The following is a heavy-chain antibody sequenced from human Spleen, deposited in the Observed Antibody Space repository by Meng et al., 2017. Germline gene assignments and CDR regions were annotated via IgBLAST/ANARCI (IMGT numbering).Heavy chain of an antibody. V-gene: IGHV4/OR15-8*02. CDR2: IYHGGDT. Sequence: QGQLQELGPGLVKPSGTLSLTCVVSGGSISSIDWWSWVRQPPGKGLEWIGEIYHGGDTNYNPSLKSRVTIAIDRSKNQFSLKLSSVTAADTAVYYCASWIYSCGWQWGQGTLVTVSS. CDR1: GGSISSIDW. CDR3: ASWIYSCGWQ. D-gene: IGHD6-19*01. J-gene: IGHJ4*02.